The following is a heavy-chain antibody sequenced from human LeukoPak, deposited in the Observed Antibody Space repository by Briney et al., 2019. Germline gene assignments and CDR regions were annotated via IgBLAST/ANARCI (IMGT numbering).Heavy chain of an antibody. CDR2: INPNSGGT. V-gene: IGHV1-2*02. J-gene: IGHJ2*01. CDR3: ARDRAGVYYDSSGYEFRYFDL. D-gene: IGHD3-22*01. CDR1: GYTFTGYY. Sequence: ASVKVSCKASGYTFTGYYMHWVRQAPGQGLEWMGWINPNSGGTNYAQKFQGRVTMTRDTSISTAYMELRSLRSDDTAVYYCARDRAGVYYDSSGYEFRYFDLWGRGTLVTVSS.